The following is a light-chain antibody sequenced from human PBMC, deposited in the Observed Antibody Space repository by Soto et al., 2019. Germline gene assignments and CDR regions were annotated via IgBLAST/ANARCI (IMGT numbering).Light chain of an antibody. V-gene: IGKV2-28*01. J-gene: IGKJ3*01. Sequence: DIVMTQSPLSLPVTPGEPASISCRSSQSLLHSNGYNYLDWYLQKPGQSPQLLIYLGSNRASGVPDRFSCSGSGTDFTLKISRVEAEDVGVYYCMQALQTSGFTFGPGTKVDIK. CDR2: LGS. CDR3: MQALQTSGFT. CDR1: QSLLHSNGYNY.